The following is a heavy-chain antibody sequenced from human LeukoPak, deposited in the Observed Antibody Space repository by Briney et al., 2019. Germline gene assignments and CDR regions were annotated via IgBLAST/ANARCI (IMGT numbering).Heavy chain of an antibody. J-gene: IGHJ6*02. CDR2: INAGNGNT. CDR1: GYTFTSYA. CDR3: ARDLDSSREDV. Sequence: ASVKVSCKASGYTFTSYAMHWVRQAPGQRLEWMGWINAGNGNTKYSQKFQGSVTITRDTSASTAYMELSSLRSEDTAVYYCARDLDSSREDVWGQGTTVTVSS. V-gene: IGHV1-3*01. D-gene: IGHD3-22*01.